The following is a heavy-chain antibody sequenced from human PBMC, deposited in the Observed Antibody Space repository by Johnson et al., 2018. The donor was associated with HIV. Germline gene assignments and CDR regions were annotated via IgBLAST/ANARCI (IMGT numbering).Heavy chain of an antibody. Sequence: QVQLVESGGGVVQPGRSLRLSCGASGFTFSSYGMYWVRQAPGKGLEWVAIISYDGGNKYCADSVKGRFIISRDNARNTLYLQMNSLRTEDTAVYYCARDREYGLAWGWTLDIWGQGTMVTVSS. CDR3: ARDREYGLAWGWTLDI. CDR2: ISYDGGNK. CDR1: GFTFSSYG. D-gene: IGHD2/OR15-2a*01. V-gene: IGHV3-30*03. J-gene: IGHJ3*02.